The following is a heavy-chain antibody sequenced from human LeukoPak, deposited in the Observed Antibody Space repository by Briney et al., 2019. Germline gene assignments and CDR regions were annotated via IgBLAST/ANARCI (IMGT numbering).Heavy chain of an antibody. D-gene: IGHD6-19*01. CDR2: VFHSGVT. CDR1: GDSITSYY. Sequence: PSETLSLTCSVSGDSITSYYWSWIRQPPGRGLEWIGYVFHSGVTNYNPSLKSRVTLSLDTSKNQFSLKLSSVTAADTAVYYCARGQWLDWYFDLWGRGTLVTVSS. CDR3: ARGQWLDWYFDL. V-gene: IGHV4-59*12. J-gene: IGHJ2*01.